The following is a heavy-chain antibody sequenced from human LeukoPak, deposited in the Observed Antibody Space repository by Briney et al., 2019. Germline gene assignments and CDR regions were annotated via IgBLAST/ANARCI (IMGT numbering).Heavy chain of an antibody. J-gene: IGHJ4*02. V-gene: IGHV3-30*04. Sequence: PGRSLRLSCAAPGFNFNNYAMQWVRQAPGKGLEWLSVISYDGSDNSSADSVQGRFTISRDNSKNTLYLQMNSLTTGDTAVYYCARDQGATLVRGVTPYLDFWGQGTLVSVSS. CDR2: ISYDGSDN. CDR1: GFNFNNYA. D-gene: IGHD3-10*01. CDR3: ARDQGATLVRGVTPYLDF.